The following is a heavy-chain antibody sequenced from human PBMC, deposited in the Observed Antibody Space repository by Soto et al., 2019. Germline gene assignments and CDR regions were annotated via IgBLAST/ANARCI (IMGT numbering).Heavy chain of an antibody. CDR1: GFTFSSYG. Sequence: GGSLRLSCAASGFTFSSYGMHWVRQAPGKGLEWVAVISYDGSNKYYADSVKGRFTISRDNSKNTLYLQMNSLRAEDTAVYYCAKGYYDFWSGYYTLGYYGMDVWGQGTTVTVSS. CDR3: AKGYYDFWSGYYTLGYYGMDV. V-gene: IGHV3-30*18. CDR2: ISYDGSNK. J-gene: IGHJ6*02. D-gene: IGHD3-3*01.